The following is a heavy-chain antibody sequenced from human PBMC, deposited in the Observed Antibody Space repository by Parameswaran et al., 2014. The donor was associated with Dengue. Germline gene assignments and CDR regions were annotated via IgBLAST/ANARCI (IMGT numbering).Heavy chain of an antibody. D-gene: IGHD3-16*01. J-gene: IGHJ6*02. CDR3: AKQRFMIRTNYYYYYGMDV. Sequence: MPGVRPGLQGRGVEWVAVISYDGSNKYYADSVKGRFTISRDNSKNTLYLQMNSLRAEDTAVYYCAKQRFMIRTNYYYYYGMDVWGQGTTVTVSS. V-gene: IGHV3-30*18. CDR2: ISYDGSNK.